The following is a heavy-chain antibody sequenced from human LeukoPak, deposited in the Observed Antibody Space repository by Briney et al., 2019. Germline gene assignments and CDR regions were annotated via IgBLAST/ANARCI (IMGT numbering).Heavy chain of an antibody. CDR3: GRGGGGDIVVAFAFDI. J-gene: IGHJ3*02. CDR1: GFTFGNYW. D-gene: IGHD2-15*01. V-gene: IGHV3-7*04. CDR2: INQDGSEK. Sequence: PGGSLRLSCAASGFTFGNYWMSWVRQAPGKGLEWVAHINQDGSEKYYVDSVKGRFTISRDNAKNSLYLQMNSLRAEDTAVYYWGRGGGGDIVVAFAFDIWGQGTMVTVSS.